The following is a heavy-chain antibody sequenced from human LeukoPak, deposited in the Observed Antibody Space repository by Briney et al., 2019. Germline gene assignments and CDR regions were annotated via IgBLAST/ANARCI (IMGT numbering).Heavy chain of an antibody. J-gene: IGHJ6*02. CDR1: GYTLTELS. CDR3: ATGGHSSGWYSYYYGMDV. Sequence: ASVKVSCKVSGYTLTELSMHWVRQAPGKGLEWMGGFDPEDGETIYAQKFQGRVTMTEDTSTDIAYMELSSLRSEDTAVYYCATGGHSSGWYSYYYGMDVWGQGTTVTVSS. D-gene: IGHD6-19*01. CDR2: FDPEDGET. V-gene: IGHV1-24*01.